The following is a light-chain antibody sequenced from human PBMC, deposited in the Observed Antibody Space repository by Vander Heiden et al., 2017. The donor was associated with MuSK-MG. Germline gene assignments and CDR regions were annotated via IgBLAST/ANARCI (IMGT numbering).Light chain of an antibody. Sequence: SYELTQPPSVSESPGQTARITCSGDALAKQYAYWYQQKPGQAPVLVIYKDSERPSGMPERFSGSSSVTTVTLTISGVQAEDEADYYCQSADSSGTYVVFGGGTKLTVL. CDR3: QSADSSGTYVV. CDR2: KDS. V-gene: IGLV3-25*03. CDR1: ALAKQY. J-gene: IGLJ2*01.